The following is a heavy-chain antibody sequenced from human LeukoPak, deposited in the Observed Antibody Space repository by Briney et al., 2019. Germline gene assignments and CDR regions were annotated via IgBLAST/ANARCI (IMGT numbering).Heavy chain of an antibody. Sequence: GDSLKISCKGSGYSFTRNWIGWVRQMPGKGLEWMGIVFPVDSDTRYSPSFQGQVTISADKSISTAYLQWSSLKASDTAIYYCARLVGGYTISWYEYYFDSGGQGTLVTVSS. J-gene: IGHJ4*02. D-gene: IGHD6-13*01. CDR2: VFPVDSDT. V-gene: IGHV5-51*01. CDR3: ARLVGGYTISWYEYYFDS. CDR1: GYSFTRNW.